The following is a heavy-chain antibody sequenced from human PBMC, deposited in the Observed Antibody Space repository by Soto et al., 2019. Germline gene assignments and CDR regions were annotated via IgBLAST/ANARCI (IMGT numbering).Heavy chain of an antibody. Sequence: EVQLLESGGGLVQPGGSLRLSCAASGFTFSSYAMSWVRQAPGKGLEWVSAISGSGGSTYYADSVKGRFTISRDNSKNTLYLQMNSLRAEDTAVYYCASDHYDSSGYYNYWGQGTLVTVSS. CDR3: ASDHYDSSGYYNY. V-gene: IGHV3-23*01. CDR2: ISGSGGST. D-gene: IGHD3-22*01. J-gene: IGHJ4*02. CDR1: GFTFSSYA.